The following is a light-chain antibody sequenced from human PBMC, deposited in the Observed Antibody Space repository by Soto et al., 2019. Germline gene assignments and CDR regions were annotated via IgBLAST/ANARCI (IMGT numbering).Light chain of an antibody. CDR2: AAS. V-gene: IGKV3-15*01. J-gene: IGKJ5*01. CDR1: QGISSL. Sequence: EIVLTQPPATLSVSPGERATLFCRASQGISSLLAWYQQKPGQAPRLLIYAASTRAAGIPARFSGSGSGTDFTLTISSLQSEDFAVYYCQQYATSPITFGQGTRLEIK. CDR3: QQYATSPIT.